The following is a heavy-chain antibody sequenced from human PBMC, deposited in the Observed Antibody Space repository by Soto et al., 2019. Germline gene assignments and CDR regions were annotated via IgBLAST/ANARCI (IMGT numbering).Heavy chain of an antibody. D-gene: IGHD2-2*01. CDR1: GFTFSPHA. CDR2: ISYDGMTT. V-gene: IGHV3-30*15. J-gene: IGHJ6*02. Sequence: LTLSCLASGFTFSPHAMHLVLLAPGKGLEWVVAISYDGMTTCYSKFVRCRFTISRHNSKNTLHLHMSTMRTKDTTLHPCVRGRPSTSFYALDVMHPVTTLTSSS. CDR3: VRGRPSTSFYALDV.